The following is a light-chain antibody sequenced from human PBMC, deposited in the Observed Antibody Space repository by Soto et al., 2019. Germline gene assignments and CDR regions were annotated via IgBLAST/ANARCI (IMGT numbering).Light chain of an antibody. CDR1: QSVGSG. J-gene: IGKJ2*01. V-gene: IGKV3-15*01. Sequence: EFVMTQSPATLCVSPGERATVSCRCSQSVGSGLSWYQQKPGQAPRRLIYGASTRATGIPARFSGSGSGTEFTLTISSLQSEDYAVYYCQQYNNWPPYTFGQGTKVDIK. CDR3: QQYNNWPPYT. CDR2: GAS.